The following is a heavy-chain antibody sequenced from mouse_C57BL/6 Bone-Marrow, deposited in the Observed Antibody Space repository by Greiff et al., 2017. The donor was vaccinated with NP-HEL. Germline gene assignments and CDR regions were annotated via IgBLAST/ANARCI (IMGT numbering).Heavy chain of an antibody. CDR3: VVYYGSRDWYFDV. Sequence: EVQLVESGPVLVKPGASVKMSCKASGYTFTDYYMNWVKQSHGKNLEWIGVINPYNGGTSYNQKFKGKATLTVDKSSSTAYMELNSLTSEDSAVYYCVVYYGSRDWYFDVWGTGTTVTVSS. CDR2: INPYNGGT. D-gene: IGHD1-1*01. J-gene: IGHJ1*03. CDR1: GYTFTDYY. V-gene: IGHV1-19*01.